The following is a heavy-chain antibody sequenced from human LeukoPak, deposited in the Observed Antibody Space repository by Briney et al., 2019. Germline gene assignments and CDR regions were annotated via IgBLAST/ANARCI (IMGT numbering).Heavy chain of an antibody. CDR2: ISAYNGNT. Sequence: GASVKVSCKASGYTFTSYYMHWVRQAPGQGLEWMGWISAYNGNTNYAQKLQGRVTMTTDTSTSTAYMELRSLRSDDTAVYYCARGRNSDSWYFDWFDIWGQGTLVTVSS. CDR3: ARGRNSDSWYFDWFDI. J-gene: IGHJ5*02. CDR1: GYTFTSYY. D-gene: IGHD6-13*01. V-gene: IGHV1-18*04.